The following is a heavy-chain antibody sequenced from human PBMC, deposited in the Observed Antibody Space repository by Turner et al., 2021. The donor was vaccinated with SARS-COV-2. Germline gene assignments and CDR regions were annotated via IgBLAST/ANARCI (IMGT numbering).Heavy chain of an antibody. Sequence: QVQLVESGGGGVQPGRSLRLSCAASGFTFSSYGMHWVRQAPGKGLEWVEVISNDGNNEYYADSVKGRFTHSRDNSKNTLCLQMNSLRAEETAVYYCAKATLFLTVTTSPDYWGQGTLVTVSS. CDR2: ISNDGNNE. D-gene: IGHD4-17*01. CDR3: AKATLFLTVTTSPDY. CDR1: GFTFSSYG. V-gene: IGHV3-30*18. J-gene: IGHJ4*02.